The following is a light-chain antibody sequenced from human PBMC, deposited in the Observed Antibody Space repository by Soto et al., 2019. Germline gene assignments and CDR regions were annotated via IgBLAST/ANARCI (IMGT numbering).Light chain of an antibody. CDR2: EVS. CDR1: SSDVGVYNY. J-gene: IGLJ2*01. Sequence: QSALTQPPSASGSPGQSVTISCTGTSSDVGVYNYVSWYQQHPGKAPKVMIYEVSKRPSGVPDRFSGSKSGNTASLTVSGLQAEDEADYYCSSYAGSNRVVFGGGTKLTVL. V-gene: IGLV2-8*01. CDR3: SSYAGSNRVV.